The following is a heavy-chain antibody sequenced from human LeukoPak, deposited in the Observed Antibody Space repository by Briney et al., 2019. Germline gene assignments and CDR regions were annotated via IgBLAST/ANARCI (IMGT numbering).Heavy chain of an antibody. D-gene: IGHD1-26*01. V-gene: IGHV1-46*01. Sequence: ASVKVSCKASGYTSTSYYMHWVRQAPGQGLEWMGIINPSGGSTSYAQKFQGRVTMTRDTSTSTVYMELSSLRSEDTAVYYCARAQVGATSFDYWGQGTLVTVSS. J-gene: IGHJ4*02. CDR3: ARAQVGATSFDY. CDR2: INPSGGST. CDR1: GYTSTSYY.